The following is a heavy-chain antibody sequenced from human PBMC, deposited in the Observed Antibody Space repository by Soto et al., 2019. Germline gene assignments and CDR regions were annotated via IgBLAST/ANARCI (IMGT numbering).Heavy chain of an antibody. CDR3: ARDRNNYGSGYFDY. Sequence: HACSLRLSSAASWFTVSSKYMSWVRQDPGKGLEWVSVIYSGGSTYYADSVKGRFTISRDNSKNTLYLQVNSLRAEDTAVYYCARDRNNYGSGYFDYWGQGTQVTVSS. J-gene: IGHJ4*02. CDR1: WFTVSSKY. V-gene: IGHV3-53*01. CDR2: IYSGGST. D-gene: IGHD3-10*01.